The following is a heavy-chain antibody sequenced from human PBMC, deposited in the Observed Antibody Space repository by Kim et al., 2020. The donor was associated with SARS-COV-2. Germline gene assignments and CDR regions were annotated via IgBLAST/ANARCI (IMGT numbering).Heavy chain of an antibody. CDR1: GYTFTSYA. Sequence: ASVKVSCKASGYTFTSYAMHWVRQAPGQRLEWMGWINAGNGNTKYSQKFQGRVTITRDTSASTAYMELSSLRSEDTAVYYCARGGYDILAGYSYYYYYGMYVCGERATV. V-gene: IGHV1-3*01. CDR3: ARGGYDILAGYSYYYYYGMYV. J-gene: IGHJ6*01. CDR2: INAGNGNT. D-gene: IGHD3-9*01.